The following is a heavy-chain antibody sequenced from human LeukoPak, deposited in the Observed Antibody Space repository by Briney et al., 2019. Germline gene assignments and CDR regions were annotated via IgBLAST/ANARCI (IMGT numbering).Heavy chain of an antibody. CDR1: GFTFSSYE. V-gene: IGHV3-48*03. CDR3: ARDEVRGNALAY. CDR2: ISSSGSTI. J-gene: IGHJ4*02. D-gene: IGHD3-16*01. Sequence: PGGSLRLSCAASGFTFSSYEMNWVRQAPGKGLEWVSYISSSGSTIYYADSVKGRFTISRDNAKNSLYLQMNSLRAEDTAVYYCARDEVRGNALAYWGQGTLVTVSS.